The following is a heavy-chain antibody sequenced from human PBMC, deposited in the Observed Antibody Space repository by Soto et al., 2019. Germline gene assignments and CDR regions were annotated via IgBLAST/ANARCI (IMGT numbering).Heavy chain of an antibody. J-gene: IGHJ4*02. Sequence: EVQLLESGGGLVQPGGSLRLSCAASGFTFSSYAMTWVRQAPGKGLEWVAGLYGSGDITFYAESVRGRFTVSRDNSKNTLSLQMNSLRAEDTAVYYCVRKNVNNGFYDYWGQGTLVTVSS. CDR3: VRKNVNNGFYDY. D-gene: IGHD2-8*01. CDR2: LYGSGDIT. CDR1: GFTFSSYA. V-gene: IGHV3-23*01.